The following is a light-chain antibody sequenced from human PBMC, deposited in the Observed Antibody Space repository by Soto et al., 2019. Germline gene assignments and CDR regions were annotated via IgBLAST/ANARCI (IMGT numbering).Light chain of an antibody. CDR2: DAS. Sequence: DIQITQSPSTLSASVGDRVTITCRASQNINNWLAWYQQKPGKAPKFLIYDASILESGVPSRFSGSGFGTEFSLTISSLQPDDFASYYCQHLRTFGQGTKVDIK. V-gene: IGKV1-5*01. J-gene: IGKJ1*01. CDR3: QHLRT. CDR1: QNINNW.